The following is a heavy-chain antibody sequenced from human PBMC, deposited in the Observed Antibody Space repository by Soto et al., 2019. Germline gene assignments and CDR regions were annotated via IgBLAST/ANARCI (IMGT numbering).Heavy chain of an antibody. CDR2: IYYSGST. D-gene: IGHD6-19*01. Sequence: PSETLSLTCTVSGGSFSNYYWSCIRQSPGKGLEWIGYIYYSGSTSYNPSLKSRVTISLDTSKNQLSLKLSPVTAADTAVYYCARGAAVAGRFDYWGQGALVTSPQ. CDR3: ARGAAVAGRFDY. CDR1: GGSFSNYY. V-gene: IGHV4-59*01. J-gene: IGHJ4*02.